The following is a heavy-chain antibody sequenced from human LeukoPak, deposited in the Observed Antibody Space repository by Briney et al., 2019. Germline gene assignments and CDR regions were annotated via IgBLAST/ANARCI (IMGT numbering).Heavy chain of an antibody. CDR1: GGSISSSSYY. D-gene: IGHD5-18*01. Sequence: SETLSLTCTVSGGSISSSSYYWGWIRQPPGKGLEWIGSIYYSGSTYYNPSLKSRVTISVDTSKNQFSLKLSSVTAADTAVYYCAREGRGYSYGPDYWGQGTLVTVSS. CDR2: IYYSGST. V-gene: IGHV4-39*07. CDR3: AREGRGYSYGPDY. J-gene: IGHJ4*02.